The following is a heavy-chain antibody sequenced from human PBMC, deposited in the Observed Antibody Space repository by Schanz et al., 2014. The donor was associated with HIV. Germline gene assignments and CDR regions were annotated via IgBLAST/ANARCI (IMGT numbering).Heavy chain of an antibody. CDR2: ISPDGSKQ. V-gene: IGHV3-33*01. D-gene: IGHD3-16*01. CDR1: GFTFSNYG. CDR3: ARGAEEDYYGPCFDS. J-gene: IGHJ4*02. Sequence: VQLVESGGGVVQPGRSLRLSCLTSGFTFSNYGMFWVRQAPGQGLEWLAVISPDGSKQHYADSVKGRFIISRDNSKKILYLQMNSLRAEDTAEYFCARGAEEDYYGPCFDSWGQGTLVIVSS.